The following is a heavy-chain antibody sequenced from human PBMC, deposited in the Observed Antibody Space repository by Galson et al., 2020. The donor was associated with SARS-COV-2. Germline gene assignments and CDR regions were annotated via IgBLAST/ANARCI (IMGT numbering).Heavy chain of an antibody. CDR1: GGSIRNYF. Sequence: SETLSLTCTVSGGSIRNYFWSWIRQPPGKGLEWIGNIHDSGSTNYNSSLKSRVTILVDTAKNQFSLKLTSLTAADTAVYYCARGGGDYPNDHYCLDVWGQGTTVTVFS. J-gene: IGHJ6*02. CDR3: ARGGGDYPNDHYCLDV. D-gene: IGHD4-17*01. CDR2: IHDSGST. V-gene: IGHV4-59*01.